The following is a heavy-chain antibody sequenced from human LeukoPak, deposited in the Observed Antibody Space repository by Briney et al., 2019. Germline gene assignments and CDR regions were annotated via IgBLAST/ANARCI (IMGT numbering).Heavy chain of an antibody. CDR1: GFGLSTPEMC. Sequence: SGPTLFNPTHTLTLTCTFSGFGLSTPEMCVTWIRQPPVKALEWLARIDWDDDKSYTPSLSTRLTTSKDTTKTQVVHRMTNMDPVDTGTYYCARMTPDSPSFDYWGQGALITVSS. D-gene: IGHD2-15*01. V-gene: IGHV2-70*11. CDR2: IDWDDDK. CDR3: ARMTPDSPSFDY. J-gene: IGHJ4*02.